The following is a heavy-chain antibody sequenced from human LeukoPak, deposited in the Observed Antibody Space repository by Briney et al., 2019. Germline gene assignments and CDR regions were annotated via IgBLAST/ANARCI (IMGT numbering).Heavy chain of an antibody. CDR1: GGSISSGDYY. J-gene: IGHJ3*02. CDR3: ASDPSLYYYDSSGYYYRFYAFDI. V-gene: IGHV4-30-4*08. CDR2: IYYSGST. Sequence: SETLSLTCTVSGGSISSGDYYWRWIRQPPGKGLEWIGYIYYSGSTYYNPSLKSRVTISVDTSKNQFSLKLSSVTAADTAVYYCASDPSLYYYDSSGYYYRFYAFDIWGQGTMVTVSS. D-gene: IGHD3-22*01.